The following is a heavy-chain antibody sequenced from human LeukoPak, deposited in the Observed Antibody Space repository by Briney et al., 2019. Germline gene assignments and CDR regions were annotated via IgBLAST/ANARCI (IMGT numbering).Heavy chain of an antibody. CDR2: IQSDGNNK. D-gene: IGHD4-17*01. CDR3: AKVLMDYGDYFDY. J-gene: IGHJ4*02. CDR1: GFTFSNYG. Sequence: GGSLRLSCAASGFTFSNYGIYWVRQAPGKGLEWVSFIQSDGNNKYYADSVKGRFSISRDNSKNTLCLQMNSLRTEDTAVHYCAKVLMDYGDYFDYWGQGTLVTVSS. V-gene: IGHV3-30*02.